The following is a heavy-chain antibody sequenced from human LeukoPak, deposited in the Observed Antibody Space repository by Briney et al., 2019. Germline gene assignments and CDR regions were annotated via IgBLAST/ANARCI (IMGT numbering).Heavy chain of an antibody. V-gene: IGHV3-7*01. J-gene: IGHJ4*02. Sequence: GGSLRLSCAASGFNFGSYYMSWVRHAPGKVLEWVGNIKQDGGETSYVDSVKGRFTISRDNAKNSLYLQMNSLRDDDAAVYYCARDYSWNSLDYWGQGTLVTVFS. D-gene: IGHD1-1*01. CDR1: GFNFGSYY. CDR3: ARDYSWNSLDY. CDR2: IKQDGGET.